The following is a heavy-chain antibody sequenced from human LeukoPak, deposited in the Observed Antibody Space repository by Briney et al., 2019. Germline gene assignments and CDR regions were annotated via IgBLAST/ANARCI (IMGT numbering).Heavy chain of an antibody. CDR3: ARATDSNGWLFDY. CDR2: INYSGST. J-gene: IGHJ4*02. D-gene: IGHD6-19*01. Sequence: SETLSLTCTVSGGSISSYYWSWSRQPPGEGLEWIGYINYSGSTNYNPSLKSRVTISVDTSRNQFSLKLTSVTAADTAVYYCARATDSNGWLFDYWGQGTLVTVSS. CDR1: GGSISSYY. V-gene: IGHV4-59*01.